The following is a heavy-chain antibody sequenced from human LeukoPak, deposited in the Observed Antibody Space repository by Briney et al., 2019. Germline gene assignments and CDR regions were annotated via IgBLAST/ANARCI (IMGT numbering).Heavy chain of an antibody. J-gene: IGHJ4*02. CDR1: GFTVSSNY. Sequence: GGSLRLSCAASGFTVSSNYMSWVRQAPGKGLEWVSVIYSGGSTYYADSVKGRFTISRDNSKNSLYLQMNSLRAEDTAVYYCARDQGGIEYSDYWGQGTLVTVSS. V-gene: IGHV3-66*01. CDR3: ARDQGGIEYSDY. D-gene: IGHD2/OR15-2a*01. CDR2: IYSGGST.